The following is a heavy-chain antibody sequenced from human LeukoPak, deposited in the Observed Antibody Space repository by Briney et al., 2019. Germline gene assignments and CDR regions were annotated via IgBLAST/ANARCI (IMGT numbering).Heavy chain of an antibody. J-gene: IGHJ4*02. D-gene: IGHD3-22*01. Sequence: GGSLRLSCTASGFTFGDYAMSWVRQAPGKGLEWVGFIRSKAYGGTTEYAASVKGRFTISRDDSKSIAYLQMNSLKTEDTAVYYCTRARLNYYGSSGYYYGDYWGQGTLVTVSS. CDR2: IRSKAYGGTT. CDR1: GFTFGDYA. V-gene: IGHV3-49*04. CDR3: TRARLNYYGSSGYYYGDY.